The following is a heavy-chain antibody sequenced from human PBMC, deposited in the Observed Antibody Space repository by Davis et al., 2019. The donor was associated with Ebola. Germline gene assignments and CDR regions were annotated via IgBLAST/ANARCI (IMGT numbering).Heavy chain of an antibody. D-gene: IGHD3-16*01. CDR2: IYYSGST. Sequence: SEILSLTCTVSGGSISSYYWSWIRQPPGKGLEWIGYIYYSGSTNYNPSLKSRVTISVDTSKNQFSLKLSSVTAADTAVYYCARSRGKFDPWGQGTLVTVSS. CDR1: GGSISSYY. CDR3: ARSRGKFDP. J-gene: IGHJ5*02. V-gene: IGHV4-59*01.